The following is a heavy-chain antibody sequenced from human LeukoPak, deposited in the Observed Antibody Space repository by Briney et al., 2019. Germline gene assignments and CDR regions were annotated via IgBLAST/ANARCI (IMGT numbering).Heavy chain of an antibody. Sequence: GGSLRLSCAASGFTFSSYSMNWVRQAPGKGLEWVSSISSSSSYIYYADSVKGRFTISRDNAKNSLYLQMNSLRAEDTAVYYCARDMVAWALLNDAFDIWGQGTIVTVSS. V-gene: IGHV3-21*01. CDR1: GFTFSSYS. CDR3: ARDMVAWALLNDAFDI. CDR2: ISSSSSYI. D-gene: IGHD3-10*01. J-gene: IGHJ3*02.